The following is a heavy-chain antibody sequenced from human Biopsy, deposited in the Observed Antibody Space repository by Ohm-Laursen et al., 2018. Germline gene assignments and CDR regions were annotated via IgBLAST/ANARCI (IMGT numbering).Heavy chain of an antibody. CDR1: GGSFSGYY. CDR3: ARAVDYYDPYYYYGLDA. Sequence: SQTLSLTCAVYGGSFSGYYWSWIRQPPGKGLEWIGEINHRGSTNYNPSLKSRVTISVDTSKNQFSLKLRSVTAADTAVYYCARAVDYYDPYYYYGLDAWGQGTTVTVSS. J-gene: IGHJ6*02. CDR2: INHRGST. V-gene: IGHV4-34*01. D-gene: IGHD3-16*01.